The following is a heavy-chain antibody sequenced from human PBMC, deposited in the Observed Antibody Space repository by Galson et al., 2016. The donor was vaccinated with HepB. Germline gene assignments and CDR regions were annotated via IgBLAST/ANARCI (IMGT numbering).Heavy chain of an antibody. Sequence: SLRLSCAASGFTLSNYWMHWVRQAPGKGLVWVSRISTDGSITSNADSVKGRFTISRDNAKNTLYLQMNSLRAEDTAVYFCVRDKFGNTEFEDAFDIWGQGTMVTVSS. D-gene: IGHD3-10*01. CDR2: ISTDGSIT. J-gene: IGHJ3*02. CDR1: GFTLSNYW. CDR3: VRDKFGNTEFEDAFDI. V-gene: IGHV3-74*01.